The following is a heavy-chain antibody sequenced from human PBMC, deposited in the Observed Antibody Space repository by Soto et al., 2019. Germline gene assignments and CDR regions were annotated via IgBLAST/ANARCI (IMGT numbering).Heavy chain of an antibody. V-gene: IGHV3-7*01. J-gene: IGHJ5*02. CDR3: ARSQTYYDFWSGFRLLFDP. CDR1: GLTFSSYW. CDR2: IKQDGSEK. D-gene: IGHD3-3*01. Sequence: PGGSLRLSCAASGLTFSSYWMSWVRQAPGKGLEWVANIKQDGSEKYYVDSVKGRFTISRDNAKNSLYLQMNSLRAEDTAVYYCARSQTYYDFWSGFRLLFDPWGQGTLVTVSS.